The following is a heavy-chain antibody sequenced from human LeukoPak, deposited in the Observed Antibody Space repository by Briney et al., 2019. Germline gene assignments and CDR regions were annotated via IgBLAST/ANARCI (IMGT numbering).Heavy chain of an antibody. CDR2: ISGSGGST. D-gene: IGHD6-19*01. CDR1: GFTFSSYA. J-gene: IGHJ4*02. Sequence: SGGSLRLSCAASGFTFSSYAMSWVCQAPGKGLEWVSAISGSGGSTYYADSVKGRFTISRDNSKNTLYLQMNSLRAEDTAVYYCAKDPYGYSSGWYSLWGQGTLVTVSS. V-gene: IGHV3-23*01. CDR3: AKDPYGYSSGWYSL.